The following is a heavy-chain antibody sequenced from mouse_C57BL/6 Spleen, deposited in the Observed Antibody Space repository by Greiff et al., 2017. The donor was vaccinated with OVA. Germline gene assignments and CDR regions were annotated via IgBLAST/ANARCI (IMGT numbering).Heavy chain of an antibody. CDR3: ARWPSRAYFDY. D-gene: IGHD3-1*01. CDR2: IDPEDGET. CDR1: GFNTKDYY. J-gene: IGHJ2*01. Sequence: EVKLVESGAELVKPGASVKLSCTASGFNTKDYYMHWVKQRTEQGLEWIGRIDPEDGETKYAPKFQGKATITSDTSSNTAYLQLSSLTSEDTAVYYGARWPSRAYFDYWGQGTTLTVSS. V-gene: IGHV14-2*01.